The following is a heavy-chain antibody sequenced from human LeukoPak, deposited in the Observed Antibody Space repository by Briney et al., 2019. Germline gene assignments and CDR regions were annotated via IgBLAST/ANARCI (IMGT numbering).Heavy chain of an antibody. D-gene: IGHD6-13*01. CDR1: GGSISSGDYY. CDR2: VYYTGGT. J-gene: IGHJ4*02. CDR3: ARGNGEQQLTGDY. Sequence: PSETLSLICSVSGGSISSGDYYWTWIRQPPGKGLEWIGYVYYTGGTDYNPSLRSRVTISVDTSKNQFSLKLTSVTAADTAVYYCARGNGEQQLTGDYWGQGTLVTVSS. V-gene: IGHV4-30-4*01.